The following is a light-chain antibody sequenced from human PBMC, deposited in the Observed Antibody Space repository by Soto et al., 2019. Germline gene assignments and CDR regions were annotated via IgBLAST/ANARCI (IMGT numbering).Light chain of an antibody. Sequence: IGMTQSPATLSVSPLEISTLSCGASQSVRSTLAWYQQKNGQAPRLLIYGASTRATGIPARFSGSGSGTDFTLTISSLQSEDFAVYYCQQYSDWPITFGQGTRLEI. CDR3: QQYSDWPIT. CDR1: QSVRST. V-gene: IGKV3-15*01. CDR2: GAS. J-gene: IGKJ5*01.